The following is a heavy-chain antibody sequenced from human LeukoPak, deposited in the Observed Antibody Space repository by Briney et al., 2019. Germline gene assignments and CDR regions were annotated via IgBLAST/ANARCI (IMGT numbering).Heavy chain of an antibody. Sequence: SETLSLTCTVSGDSISSSSYYWGWIRQPPGKGLEWIGSIYYSGSTYYNPSLKSRVTISVDTSKNQFSLKLSSVTAADTAVYYCARVLRYETYYYYMDVWGKGTTVTVSS. CDR1: GDSISSSSYY. D-gene: IGHD1-1*01. J-gene: IGHJ6*03. CDR3: ARVLRYETYYYYMDV. CDR2: IYYSGST. V-gene: IGHV4-39*07.